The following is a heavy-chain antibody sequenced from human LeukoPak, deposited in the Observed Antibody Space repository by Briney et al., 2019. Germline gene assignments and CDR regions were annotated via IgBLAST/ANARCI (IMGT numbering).Heavy chain of an antibody. CDR3: ARTGYCSGGSCYSDY. Sequence: KTSETLSLTCAVSAYSISSGYYWAWIRQPPGKGLEWIGSIYHSGTTYYNPSLKSRVTISVDTSKNQFSLKLSSVTAADTAVYYCARTGYCSGGSCYSDYWGQGTLVTLSS. V-gene: IGHV4-38-2*01. D-gene: IGHD2-15*01. CDR2: IYHSGTT. CDR1: AYSISSGYY. J-gene: IGHJ4*02.